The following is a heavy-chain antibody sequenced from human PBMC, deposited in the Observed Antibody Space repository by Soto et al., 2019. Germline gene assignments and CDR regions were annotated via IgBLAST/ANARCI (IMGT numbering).Heavy chain of an antibody. Sequence: EVQLVESGGGLVQPGGSLRLSCAASGFTFSSYWMSWVRQAPGKGLEWVANIKQDGSEKYYVDSVKGRFTIYRDNAKHSLYMQMNSLIADDTAVYYCARGLEYQLLSSYWYFDLWGSGTLVTVSS. V-gene: IGHV3-7*01. CDR1: GFTFSSYW. CDR2: IKQDGSEK. D-gene: IGHD2-2*01. CDR3: ARGLEYQLLSSYWYFDL. J-gene: IGHJ2*01.